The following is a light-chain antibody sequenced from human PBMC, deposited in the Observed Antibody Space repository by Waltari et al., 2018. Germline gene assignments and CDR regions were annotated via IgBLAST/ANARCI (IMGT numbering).Light chain of an antibody. CDR3: QQYNNWPPMYT. V-gene: IGKV3-15*01. J-gene: IGKJ2*01. CDR1: QSVSSN. Sequence: EIVMTQSPATLSVSPGERATLSCRASQSVSSNLAWYQQKPGQAPRLLIYGASTRATGIPARFSCSGSGTEFTLTISSMQPEDFAVYYCQQYNNWPPMYTFGQGTKLEIK. CDR2: GAS.